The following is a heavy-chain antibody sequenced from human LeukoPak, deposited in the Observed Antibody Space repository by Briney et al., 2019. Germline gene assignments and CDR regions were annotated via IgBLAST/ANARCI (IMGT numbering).Heavy chain of an antibody. CDR1: GFTFSSYA. CDR2: IGASGGST. D-gene: IGHD3-10*01. V-gene: IGHV3-23*01. J-gene: IGHJ6*02. Sequence: GGSLRLSCAASGFTFSSYAMSWVRQAPGKGLEWVSAIGASGGSTYYADSVKGRFTISRDNSKNTLNLQMNSLRAEDTAVYYCAKSMVRAYYYYYGVDVWGQGTTVT. CDR3: AKSMVRAYYYYYGVDV.